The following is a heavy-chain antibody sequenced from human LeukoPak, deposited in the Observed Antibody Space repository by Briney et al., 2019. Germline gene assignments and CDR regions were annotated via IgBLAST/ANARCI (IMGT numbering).Heavy chain of an antibody. CDR1: GGSFSGYY. D-gene: IGHD1-7*01. Sequence: SETLSLTCAVYGGSFSGYYWSWIRQPSGKGLEWIGEINHSGSTNYNPSLKSRVTISVDTSKNQFSLKLSSVTAADTAVYYCARGVRGITGTTGLSPFAPRPRPRSDYWGQGTLVTVSS. V-gene: IGHV4-34*01. J-gene: IGHJ4*02. CDR2: INHSGST. CDR3: ARGVRGITGTTGLSPFAPRPRPRSDY.